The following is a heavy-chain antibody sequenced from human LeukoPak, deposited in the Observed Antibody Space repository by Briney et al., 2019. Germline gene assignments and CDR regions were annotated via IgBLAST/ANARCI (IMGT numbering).Heavy chain of an antibody. CDR3: ASRHEGNYYYYYMDV. Sequence: PGGSLRLSCAASGFTFSSYSMNWVRQAPGKGLEWVSSISSSGSTIYYADSVKGRFTISRDNAKNSLYLQMNSLRAEDTAVYYCASRHEGNYYYYYMDVWGKGTTVTVSS. J-gene: IGHJ6*03. CDR2: ISSSGSTI. CDR1: GFTFSSYS. V-gene: IGHV3-48*04.